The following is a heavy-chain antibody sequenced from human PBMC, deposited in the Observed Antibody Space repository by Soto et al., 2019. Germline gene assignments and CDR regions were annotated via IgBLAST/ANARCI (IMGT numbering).Heavy chain of an antibody. J-gene: IGHJ5*02. D-gene: IGHD2-2*01. CDR1: GFTFSDYW. V-gene: IGHV3-7*03. CDR3: AREPARYCSSNPCSPGNWFDP. CDR2: IKPDGSEK. Sequence: PGGSLRLSCGASGFTFSDYWMSWVRQAPGKGLEWVANIKPDGSEKYYVDSVKGRFTISRDNAKNSLYLQMNSLRAEDTAMFYCAREPARYCSSNPCSPGNWFDPWGQGTLVTVSS.